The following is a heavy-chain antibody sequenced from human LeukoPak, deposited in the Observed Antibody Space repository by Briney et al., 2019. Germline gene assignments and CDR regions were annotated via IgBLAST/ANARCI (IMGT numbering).Heavy chain of an antibody. J-gene: IGHJ4*02. D-gene: IGHD3-16*02. Sequence: PGRSLRLSCAASGFTFSTYNMNWVRQAPGKGLEWVSSISSSSSYIYYADSVKGRLTISRNNAKNSLYLQMNSLRAEDTVVYYCARWVTFGGVIGNDFWGQGTLVTVSS. CDR2: ISSSSSYI. V-gene: IGHV3-21*01. CDR3: ARWVTFGGVIGNDF. CDR1: GFTFSTYN.